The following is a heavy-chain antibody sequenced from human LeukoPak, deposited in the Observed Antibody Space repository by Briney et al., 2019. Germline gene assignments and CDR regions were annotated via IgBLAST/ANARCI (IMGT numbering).Heavy chain of an antibody. D-gene: IGHD4-17*01. CDR3: VRSEDDYCDYGLVYF. CDR1: GGSISSSNR. CDR2: IYHSGST. V-gene: IGHV4-4*02. J-gene: IGHJ4*02. Sequence: PSGTLPLTCAVSGGSISSSNRRSLGRQPPGKGLEWIGEIYHSGSTNYNPSLKSRVTISVDKSKNQFSLKLSSVTAADTAVYYCVRSEDDYCDYGLVYFCDRATLVTVSS.